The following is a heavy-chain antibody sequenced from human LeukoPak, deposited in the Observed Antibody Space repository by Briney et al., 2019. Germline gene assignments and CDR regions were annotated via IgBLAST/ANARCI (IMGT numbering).Heavy chain of an antibody. J-gene: IGHJ4*02. CDR2: INTNTGNP. Sequence: ASVKISCKASGYTFTSYAMNWVRQAPGQGLEWMGWINTNTGNPTYAQGFTGRFVFSLDTSVSTAYLQISSLKAEDTAVYYCARAEYYDFWSGYHFDYWGQGTLVTVSS. D-gene: IGHD3-3*01. V-gene: IGHV7-4-1*02. CDR1: GYTFTSYA. CDR3: ARAEYYDFWSGYHFDY.